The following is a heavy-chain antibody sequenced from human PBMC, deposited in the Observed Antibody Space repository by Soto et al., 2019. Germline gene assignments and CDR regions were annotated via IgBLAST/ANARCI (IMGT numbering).Heavy chain of an antibody. Sequence: EVQLVESGGGLVQPGGSLRLSCAASGFTFSSYEMNWVRQAPGKGLEWVSYISSSGSTIYYADSVKGRFTISRDNAKNSLYLQMNSLRAEDTAVYYCARVTGGYSGYHTFDYWGQGTLVTVSS. D-gene: IGHD5-12*01. CDR1: GFTFSSYE. CDR3: ARVTGGYSGYHTFDY. V-gene: IGHV3-48*03. J-gene: IGHJ4*02. CDR2: ISSSGSTI.